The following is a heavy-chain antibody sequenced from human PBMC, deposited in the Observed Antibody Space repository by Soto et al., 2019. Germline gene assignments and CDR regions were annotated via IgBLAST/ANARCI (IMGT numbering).Heavy chain of an antibody. CDR2: IIPILGIA. D-gene: IGHD2-15*01. CDR3: ARDGCSGGSCYYYSGMDV. J-gene: IGHJ6*02. CDR1: GGTFSSYT. V-gene: IGHV1-69*08. Sequence: QVQLVQSGAEVKKPGSSVKVSCKASGGTFSSYTISWVRQAPGQGLEWMGRIIPILGIANYAQKFQGRVTITADKSTGTAYMELSSLRSEDTAVYYCARDGCSGGSCYYYSGMDVWGQGTTVTVSS.